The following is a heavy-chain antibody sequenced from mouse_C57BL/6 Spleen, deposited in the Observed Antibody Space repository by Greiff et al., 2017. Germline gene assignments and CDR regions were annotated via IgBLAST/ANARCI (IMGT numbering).Heavy chain of an antibody. J-gene: IGHJ2*01. V-gene: IGHV2-9-1*01. CDR2: IWTGGGT. CDR3: ARNGYYSNPYYFDY. Sequence: VHLVESGPGLVAPSQSLSITCTVSGFSLTSYAISWVRQPPGKGLEWLGVIWTGGGTNYNSALKSRLSISKDNSKSQVFLKMNSLQTDDTARYYCARNGYYSNPYYFDYWGQGTTLTVSS. CDR1: GFSLTSYA. D-gene: IGHD2-5*01.